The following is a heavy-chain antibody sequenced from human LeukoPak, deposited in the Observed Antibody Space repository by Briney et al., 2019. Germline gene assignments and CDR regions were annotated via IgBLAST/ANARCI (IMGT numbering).Heavy chain of an antibody. CDR3: TRLGYYYGSGSPNQY. Sequence: PGGSLRLSCAASGFTFSGSAMHWVRQASGKGLEWVGRIRSKANGYATAYAASVKGRFTISRDDSKNTAYLQMNSLKTEDTAVYYCTRLGYYYGSGSPNQYWGQGTLVTVSS. V-gene: IGHV3-73*01. CDR1: GFTFSGSA. D-gene: IGHD3-10*01. CDR2: IRSKANGYAT. J-gene: IGHJ4*02.